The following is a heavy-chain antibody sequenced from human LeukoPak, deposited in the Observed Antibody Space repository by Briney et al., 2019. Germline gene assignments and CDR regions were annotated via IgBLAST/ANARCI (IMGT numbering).Heavy chain of an antibody. Sequence: PGGSLRLSCAASGFTFDDYAMHWVRQAPGKGLEWVSLISGDGGSTYYADSVKGRFTISRDNRKNSLYLQMNSLRTEDTALYYCAKGPSYYYDSSGYYYERDYWGQGTLVTVSS. V-gene: IGHV3-43*02. D-gene: IGHD3-22*01. J-gene: IGHJ4*02. CDR1: GFTFDDYA. CDR2: ISGDGGST. CDR3: AKGPSYYYDSSGYYYERDY.